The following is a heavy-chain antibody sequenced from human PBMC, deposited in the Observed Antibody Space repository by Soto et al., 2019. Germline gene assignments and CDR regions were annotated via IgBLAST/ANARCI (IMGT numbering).Heavy chain of an antibody. D-gene: IGHD3-9*01. Sequence: GGSLRLSCAASGFTFSSYAMSWVRQAPGKGLEWVSAISGSGGSTYYADSVKGRFTISRDNSKNTLYLQMNSLRAEDTAVYYCAKGEPYYDILTGYYDGPLDYWGQGTLVTVSS. J-gene: IGHJ4*02. V-gene: IGHV3-23*01. CDR3: AKGEPYYDILTGYYDGPLDY. CDR2: ISGSGGST. CDR1: GFTFSSYA.